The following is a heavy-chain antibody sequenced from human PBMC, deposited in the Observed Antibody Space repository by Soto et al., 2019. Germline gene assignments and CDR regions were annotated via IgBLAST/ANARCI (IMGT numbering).Heavy chain of an antibody. J-gene: IGHJ4*02. CDR2: INPNSGGT. D-gene: IGHD6-19*01. V-gene: IGHV1-2*04. CDR3: ARDLSVAGTTWGIDY. Sequence: QVQLVQSGAEVKKPGASVKVSCKASGYTFTGYYMHWVRQAPGQGLEWMGWINPNSGGTNYAQKFQGWVTMTRDTPISTAYMELSRLRSDDTAVYYCARDLSVAGTTWGIDYWGQGTLVTVSS. CDR1: GYTFTGYY.